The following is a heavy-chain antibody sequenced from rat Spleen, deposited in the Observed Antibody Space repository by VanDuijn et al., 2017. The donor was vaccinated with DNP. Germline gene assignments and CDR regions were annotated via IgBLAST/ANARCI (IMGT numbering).Heavy chain of an antibody. D-gene: IGHD3-1*01. CDR1: GFTFNYFW. CDR3: ARGSTSIYWYFDF. J-gene: IGHJ1*01. CDR2: ISYDGSRT. V-gene: IGHV5-7*01. Sequence: EVQLVESGGGLVQPGRSLKLSCAASGFTFNYFWMAWVRQVPGKGLEWVATISYDGSRTYYRDSVKGRFTISRDNAKSTLYLQMDSLRSEDTATYYCARGSTSIYWYFDFWGPGTMVTVSS.